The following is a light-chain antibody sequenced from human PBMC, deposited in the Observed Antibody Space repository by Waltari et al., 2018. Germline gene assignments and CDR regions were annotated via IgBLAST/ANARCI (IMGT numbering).Light chain of an antibody. Sequence: DIQLTQSPSFLSASVGARVTITCRASQDISHYLAWYHLRPGKAPKLLIYAAATLQGGVPSRFSGSGSGTDFTLTISSLQPEDCATYYCEHFNNYPLTFGGGTKVEIK. CDR2: AAA. V-gene: IGKV1-9*01. J-gene: IGKJ4*01. CDR1: QDISHY. CDR3: EHFNNYPLT.